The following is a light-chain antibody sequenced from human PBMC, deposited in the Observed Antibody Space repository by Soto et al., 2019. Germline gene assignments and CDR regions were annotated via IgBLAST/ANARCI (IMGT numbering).Light chain of an antibody. V-gene: IGLV2-14*01. CDR1: SSDVGGYNY. J-gene: IGLJ1*01. CDR3: SSYSVTSTHYV. Sequence: QSVLSQPASVSGSPGQSITISCTGSSSDVGGYNYVSWYQQHPGKAPKLMIYEVNNRPSGVSDRCSGSKSGKTASLTISGLQSEDEADYYCSSYSVTSTHYVFGSGTKVTVL. CDR2: EVN.